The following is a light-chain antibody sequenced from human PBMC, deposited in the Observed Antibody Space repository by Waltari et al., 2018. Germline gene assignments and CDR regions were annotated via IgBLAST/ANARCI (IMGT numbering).Light chain of an antibody. Sequence: EIVMTQSPATLSVSPGERATLSCRASQSVRSNLAWYQQKPGQAPRLLSYSASTRAGGIPARFSGSGSGTEFILTISSLQSEDFAAYYCQQYNTWPRTFGQGTKLEIK. J-gene: IGKJ2*01. CDR1: QSVRSN. CDR3: QQYNTWPRT. V-gene: IGKV3-15*01. CDR2: SAS.